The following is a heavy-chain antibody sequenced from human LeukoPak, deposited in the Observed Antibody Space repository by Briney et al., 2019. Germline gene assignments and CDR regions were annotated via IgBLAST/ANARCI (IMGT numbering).Heavy chain of an antibody. CDR3: ARDPGYSSSWYFDY. V-gene: IGHV1-18*01. CDR1: GYTFTSYG. D-gene: IGHD6-13*01. J-gene: IGHJ4*02. CDR2: ISAYNGNT. Sequence: ASVNVSCKASGYTFTSYGISWVRQAPGQGLEWMGWISAYNGNTNYAQKLQGRVTMTTDTSTSTAYMELRSLRSDDTAVYYCARDPGYSSSWYFDYRGQGTLVTVSS.